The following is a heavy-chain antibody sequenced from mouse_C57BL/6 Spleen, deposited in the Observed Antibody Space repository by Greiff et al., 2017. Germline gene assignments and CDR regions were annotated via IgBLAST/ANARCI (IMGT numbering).Heavy chain of an antibody. J-gene: IGHJ1*03. Sequence: VQLQQSGPELVKPGASVKISCKASGYAFSSSWMNWVKQRPGKGLEWIGLIYPGDGDTNYNGKFKGKATLTADKSSSTAYMQLSSLTSEDSAVYFCVGTTVVGNIEVWGTGTTVTVSS. V-gene: IGHV1-82*01. CDR3: VGTTVVGNIEV. D-gene: IGHD1-1*01. CDR1: GYAFSSSW. CDR2: IYPGDGDT.